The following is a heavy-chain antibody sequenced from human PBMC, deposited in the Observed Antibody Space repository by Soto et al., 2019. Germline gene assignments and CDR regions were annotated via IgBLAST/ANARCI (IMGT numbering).Heavy chain of an antibody. CDR2: IIPIFGTA. Sequence: SGKVCCKASGRTFSSYAISWVRQAPGQGLEWMGGIIPIFGTANYAQKFQGRVTITADESTSTAYMELSSLRSEDTAVYYCARGTIVVVPAATPYYGMDVWGQGTTVTVSS. CDR1: GRTFSSYA. CDR3: ARGTIVVVPAATPYYGMDV. D-gene: IGHD2-2*01. J-gene: IGHJ6*02. V-gene: IGHV1-69*13.